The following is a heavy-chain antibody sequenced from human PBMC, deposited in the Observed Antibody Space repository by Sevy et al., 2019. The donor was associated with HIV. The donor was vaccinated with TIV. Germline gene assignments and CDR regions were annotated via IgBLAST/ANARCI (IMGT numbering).Heavy chain of an antibody. CDR1: GGTFRSYG. CDR3: ARLYHDGSAVQAFDI. CDR2: FIPIFGTT. Sequence: VSCKASGGTFRSYGISWVRQAPGQGLEWMGIFIPIFGTTNYAQRFQGRVTFTADESTSTAFMELSSLRSEDTAVYYCARLYHDGSAVQAFDIWGQGTMVTVSS. J-gene: IGHJ3*02. D-gene: IGHD3-22*01. V-gene: IGHV1-69*15.